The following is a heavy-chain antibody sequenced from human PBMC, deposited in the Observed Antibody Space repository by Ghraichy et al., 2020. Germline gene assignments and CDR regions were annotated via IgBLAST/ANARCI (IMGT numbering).Heavy chain of an antibody. D-gene: IGHD3-10*01. CDR1: GFSFDDYA. J-gene: IGHJ4*02. Sequence: SLRLSCAASGFSFDDYAMYWVRQAPGNGLEWVSGISWNSDTVAYADSVKGRFTISRDNAKKSLYLQMNSLRPEDTALYYCAKDRVKYGSGSYIPLGYWGQGTLVTVSS. CDR2: ISWNSDTV. CDR3: AKDRVKYGSGSYIPLGY. V-gene: IGHV3-9*01.